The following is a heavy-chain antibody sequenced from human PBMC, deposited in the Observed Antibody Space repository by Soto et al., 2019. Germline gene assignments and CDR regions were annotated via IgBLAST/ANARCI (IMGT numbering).Heavy chain of an antibody. CDR3: ARSSTVTTPHWTFDL. CDR1: GFTFSSYG. Sequence: QVQLVESGGGVVQPGRSLRLSCAASGFTFSSYGMHWVRQAPGKGLEWVAVIWYDGSNKYYADSVKGRFTISRDNSKNTMYLQMNSLRAEDTAVYYCARSSTVTTPHWTFDLWGRGTLVTVSS. J-gene: IGHJ2*01. CDR2: IWYDGSNK. V-gene: IGHV3-33*01. D-gene: IGHD4-17*01.